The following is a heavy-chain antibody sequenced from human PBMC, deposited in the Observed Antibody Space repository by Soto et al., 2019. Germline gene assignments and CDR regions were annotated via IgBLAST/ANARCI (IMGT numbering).Heavy chain of an antibody. CDR2: IYYSGST. CDR3: ARDKGCSGGSCYVGRWFDP. J-gene: IGHJ5*02. CDR1: GGSISSYY. V-gene: IGHV4-59*01. D-gene: IGHD2-15*01. Sequence: SETLSLTCTVSGGSISSYYWSWIRQPPGKGLEWIGYIYYSGSTNYNPSLKSRVTISLDTSKNQSSLKLSSVTAADTAVYYCARDKGCSGGSCYVGRWFDPWGQGTLVTVSS.